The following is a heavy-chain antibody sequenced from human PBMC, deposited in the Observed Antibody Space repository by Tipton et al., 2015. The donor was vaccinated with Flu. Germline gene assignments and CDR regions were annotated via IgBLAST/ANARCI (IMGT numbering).Heavy chain of an antibody. D-gene: IGHD4-11*01. J-gene: IGHJ5*01. CDR3: ARRDYSNYVSEPKNWFDS. V-gene: IGHV4-31*03. CDR1: GGSINTGGYY. Sequence: TLSLTCTVSGGSINTGGYYWTWIRHLPGKGLEWIGYIYYRGSTYYNPSLLSRVSISQDTSKSQFSLRLSSVTAADTAVYYCARRDYSNYVSEPKNWFDSWGQGTLVTVSS. CDR2: IYYRGST.